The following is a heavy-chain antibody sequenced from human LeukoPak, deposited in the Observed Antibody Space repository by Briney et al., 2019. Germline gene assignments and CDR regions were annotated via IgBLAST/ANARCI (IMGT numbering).Heavy chain of an antibody. CDR2: IYSGGST. CDR3: AGWRRRRGAFDI. J-gene: IGHJ3*02. V-gene: IGHV3-53*01. D-gene: IGHD2-15*01. Sequence: GGSLRLSCAASGFTFSSYAMSWVRQAPGKGLEWVSVIYSGGSTYYADSVKGRFTISRDNSKNTLYLQMNSLRAEDTAVYYCAGWRRRRGAFDIWGQGTMVTVSS. CDR1: GFTFSSYA.